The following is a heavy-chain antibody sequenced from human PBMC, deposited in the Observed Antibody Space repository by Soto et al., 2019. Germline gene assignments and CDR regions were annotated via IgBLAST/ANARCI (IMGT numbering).Heavy chain of an antibody. D-gene: IGHD2-2*01. CDR3: ARGTSSLTRFGY. J-gene: IGHJ4*02. V-gene: IGHV3-30-3*01. CDR2: ISYDGSNK. Sequence: PGGSLRLSCAASGFTFSSYAMHWVRQAPGKGLEWVAVISYDGSNKYYADSVKGRFTISRDNSKNTLYLQMNSLRAEDTAVYYCARGTSSLTRFGYWGQGT. CDR1: GFTFSSYA.